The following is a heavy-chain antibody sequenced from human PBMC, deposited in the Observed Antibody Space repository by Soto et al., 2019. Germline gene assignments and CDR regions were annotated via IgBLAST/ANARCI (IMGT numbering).Heavy chain of an antibody. Sequence: EVQLLESGGGLVQPGGSLRLSCAASGFTFSSYAMSWVRQAPGKGMEWVSAISGSGGSTYYADSVKGRFTISRDNSQNTLYLQMNSLRAEDTAVYYCSKTDPDMDTGYGRDVCGKGTTVTVS. J-gene: IGHJ6*04. D-gene: IGHD5-18*01. CDR2: ISGSGGST. CDR1: GFTFSSYA. CDR3: SKTDPDMDTGYGRDV. V-gene: IGHV3-23*01.